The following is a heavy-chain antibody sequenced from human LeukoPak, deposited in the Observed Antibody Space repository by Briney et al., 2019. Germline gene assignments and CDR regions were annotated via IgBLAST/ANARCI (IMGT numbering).Heavy chain of an antibody. D-gene: IGHD3-22*01. CDR3: ARVLHNYYDSSGPDAFDI. Sequence: GGSLRLSCAASGFTFSNYWMHWVRQAPGKGLVWVSRIDNGGSDTSHADSVKGRFTISRDNAKNSLYLQMNSLRAEDTAVYYCARVLHNYYDSSGPDAFDIWGQGTMVTVSS. J-gene: IGHJ3*02. V-gene: IGHV3-74*01. CDR1: GFTFSNYW. CDR2: IDNGGSDT.